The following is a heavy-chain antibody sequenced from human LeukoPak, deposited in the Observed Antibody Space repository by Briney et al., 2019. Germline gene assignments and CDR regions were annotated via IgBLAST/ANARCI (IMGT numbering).Heavy chain of an antibody. CDR1: GGSFSGYY. Sequence: PSETLSLTCAVYGGSFSGYYWSWIRQPPGKGLEWIGEINHSGSTNYNPSLKSRVTISVDTSKNQFSLKLSSVTAADTAVYYCARVLRYYDILTGYYIQAPFDYWGQGTLVTVSS. CDR3: ARVLRYYDILTGYYIQAPFDY. CDR2: INHSGST. D-gene: IGHD3-9*01. J-gene: IGHJ4*02. V-gene: IGHV4-34*01.